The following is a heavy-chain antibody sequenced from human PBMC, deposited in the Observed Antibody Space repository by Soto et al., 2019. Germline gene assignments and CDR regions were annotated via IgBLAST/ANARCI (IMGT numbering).Heavy chain of an antibody. J-gene: IGHJ6*02. CDR2: ISRSGSSI. CDR1: GLTFSDCY. CDR3: ARVRFGEWGYAMDV. V-gene: IGHV3-11*01. D-gene: IGHD3-10*01. Sequence: QVQLVESGGGLVKPGGSLRLSCAASGLTFSDCYMNWIRQAPGKGLEWVSYISRSGSSINYADSVKGRFTISRDNAKNSLYLQMNSLRAEDTSMYYCARVRFGEWGYAMDVWGQGTTVTVSS.